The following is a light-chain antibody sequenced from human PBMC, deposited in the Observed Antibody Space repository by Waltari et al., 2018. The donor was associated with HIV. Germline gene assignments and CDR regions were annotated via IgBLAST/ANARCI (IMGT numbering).Light chain of an antibody. CDR3: QHYKNLPIT. V-gene: IGKV1-33*01. Sequence: DIQMTQSPSSLSASVGDRVTITCQANQDISNNLNWYQQKPGKAPNLLIFDASNLQTGVQSRFSGSGSGTDFTLTISSLQPEDVATYFCQHYKNLPITFGPGTKLDI. CDR1: QDISNN. J-gene: IGKJ3*01. CDR2: DAS.